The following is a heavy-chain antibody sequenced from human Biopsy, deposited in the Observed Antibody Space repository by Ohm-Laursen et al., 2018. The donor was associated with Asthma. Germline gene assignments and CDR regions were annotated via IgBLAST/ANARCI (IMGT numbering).Heavy chain of an antibody. J-gene: IGHJ6*02. Sequence: SLRLSCSASGFTFSDYDMHWVRQAPGKGLEWVSFIWYDGRKKTYADSVKGRFTISRDNSKNTLYLQMNSLRAEDTAVYYCARKIADRGGMGVWGQGTTVTVSS. CDR1: GFTFSDYD. CDR2: IWYDGRKK. D-gene: IGHD6-6*01. CDR3: ARKIADRGGMGV. V-gene: IGHV3-33*08.